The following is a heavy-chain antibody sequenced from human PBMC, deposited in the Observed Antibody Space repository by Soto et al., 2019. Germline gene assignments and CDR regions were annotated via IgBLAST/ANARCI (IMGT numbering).Heavy chain of an antibody. CDR2: IYHSGTS. CDR3: AGEAYGRADY. D-gene: IGHD2-21*01. Sequence: PSETLSLTCDVSGYSISSGYHSGWNRQPPGKGLEWIGSIYHSGTSYYNPSLMSRVSISVDTSKNQFSLKVASVTAADTSVYYCAGEAYGRADYWGQGTLVTVSS. CDR1: GYSISSGYH. J-gene: IGHJ4*02. V-gene: IGHV4-38-2*02.